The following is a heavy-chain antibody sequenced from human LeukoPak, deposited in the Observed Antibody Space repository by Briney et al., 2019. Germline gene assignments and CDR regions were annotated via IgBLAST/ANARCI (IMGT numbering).Heavy chain of an antibody. CDR2: IYYSGST. D-gene: IGHD3-3*01. V-gene: IGHV4-39*07. J-gene: IGHJ4*02. CDR3: AREVVYDFWSGYRYFDY. Sequence: SETLSLTCTVSGGSISSSNYYWGWIRQPPGKGLEWIGSIYYSGSTNYNPSLKSRVTISVDTSKNQFSLKLSSVTAADTAVYYCAREVVYDFWSGYRYFDYWGQGTLVTVSS. CDR1: GGSISSSNYY.